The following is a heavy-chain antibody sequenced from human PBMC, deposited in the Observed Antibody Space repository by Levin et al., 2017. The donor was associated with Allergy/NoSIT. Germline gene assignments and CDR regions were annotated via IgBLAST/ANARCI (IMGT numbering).Heavy chain of an antibody. CDR3: ARDQYGSNSFDY. D-gene: IGHD2-2*01. CDR1: GGSISSYY. J-gene: IGHJ4*02. Sequence: SETLSLTCTVSGGSISSYYWSWIRQPPGKGLEWIGHVYYSGSTNYNPSLKSRVTISVDTSKNRFSLKLKSVTAADTAVYYCARDQYGSNSFDYWGQGTLVTVSS. V-gene: IGHV4-59*13. CDR2: VYYSGST.